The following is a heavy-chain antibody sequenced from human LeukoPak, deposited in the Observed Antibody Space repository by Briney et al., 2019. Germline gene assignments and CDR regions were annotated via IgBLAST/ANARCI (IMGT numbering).Heavy chain of an antibody. V-gene: IGHV3-53*01. CDR1: GFTVSSNH. Sequence: GGSLRLSCAASGFTVSSNHMSWVRQAPGKGLEWVSVIYSGDSTYYADSVKGRFTTSRDNSKNTLYLQMNSLRAEDTAVYYCARVLSAPTHAFDIWGQGTMVTVSS. J-gene: IGHJ3*02. CDR3: ARVLSAPTHAFDI. CDR2: IYSGDST.